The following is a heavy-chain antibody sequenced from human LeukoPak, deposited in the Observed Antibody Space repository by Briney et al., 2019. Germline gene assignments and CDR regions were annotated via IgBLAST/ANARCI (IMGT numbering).Heavy chain of an antibody. J-gene: IGHJ4*02. CDR3: SRCAGWNSFGY. Sequence: PGGSLRLSCAASGFTISSYYISWVRQAPGKGLEWVSVFYVGGDTYYSDSVQGRFTISRDNSKNTLYLQMNSLRTDDTAVYYCSRCAGWNSFGYWGQGTLVTVSS. CDR2: FYVGGDT. V-gene: IGHV3-66*02. CDR1: GFTISSYY. D-gene: IGHD6-19*01.